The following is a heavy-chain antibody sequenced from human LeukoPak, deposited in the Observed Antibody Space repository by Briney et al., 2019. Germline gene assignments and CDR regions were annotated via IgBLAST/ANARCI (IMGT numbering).Heavy chain of an antibody. D-gene: IGHD1-26*01. V-gene: IGHV3-21*01. CDR1: GFTFSNYN. Sequence: GGSLRLSCAASGFTFSNYNMNWVRQAPGKGLEWVSSISSSSSSINDADSLKGRFTISRDNAKNSVYLQMNSLRAEDTAVYYCASAPLGSTRPWGQGTLVTVSS. J-gene: IGHJ5*02. CDR3: ASAPLGSTRP. CDR2: ISSSSSSI.